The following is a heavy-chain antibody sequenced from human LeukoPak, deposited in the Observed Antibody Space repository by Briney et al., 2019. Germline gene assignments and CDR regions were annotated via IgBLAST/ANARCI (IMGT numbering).Heavy chain of an antibody. V-gene: IGHV3-30*02. CDR1: GFTFSNYV. CDR2: IRYDGSSN. D-gene: IGHD4-17*01. J-gene: IGHJ4*02. Sequence: GGSLRLSCAASGFTFSNYVIHWVRQPPGKGLEWVSLIRYDGSSNYYADSVRGRFTISRDNSKNTLYLQMNSLRAEDTAAYYCARYSGNYGLDYWGQGTLVTVSS. CDR3: ARYSGNYGLDY.